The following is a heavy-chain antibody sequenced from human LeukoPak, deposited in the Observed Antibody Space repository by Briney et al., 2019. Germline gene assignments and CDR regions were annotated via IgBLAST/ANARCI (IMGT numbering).Heavy chain of an antibody. J-gene: IGHJ4*02. V-gene: IGHV4-38-2*01. D-gene: IGHD6-19*01. Sequence: SETLSLTCAVSGYSISTDYYWGWIRQPPGKGLEWIGTVYYSGSAYYNPSLQSRVTISADTSKNQFSLRLSSVTAADTAVYYCARQLGYSSRWHHFDYWGQGTLVTVSS. CDR1: GYSISTDYY. CDR2: VYYSGSA. CDR3: ARQLGYSSRWHHFDY.